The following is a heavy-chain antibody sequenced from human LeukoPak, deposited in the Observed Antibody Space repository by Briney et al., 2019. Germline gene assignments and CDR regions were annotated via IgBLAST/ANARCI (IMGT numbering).Heavy chain of an antibody. CDR2: INHSGST. D-gene: IGHD3-22*01. V-gene: IGHV4-34*01. J-gene: IGHJ4*02. CDR1: GGSFSGFY. Sequence: SETLSLTCAVHGGSFSGFYWSWIRQPPGKGLEWIGEINHSGSTNYNPSLKSRVTISVDTSKNQFSLKLSSVTAADTAVYYCARENYYDSSGYPVVYYFDYWGQGTLVTVSS. CDR3: ARENYYDSSGYPVVYYFDY.